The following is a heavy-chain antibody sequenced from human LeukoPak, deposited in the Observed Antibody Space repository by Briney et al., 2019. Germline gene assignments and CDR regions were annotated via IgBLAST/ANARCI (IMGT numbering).Heavy chain of an antibody. CDR1: GFTFSSYW. V-gene: IGHV3-74*01. CDR3: ARDFGGSRDY. CDR2: INSDGSTI. D-gene: IGHD3-10*01. J-gene: IGHJ4*02. Sequence: GGSLRLSCAASGFTFSSYWMHWVRQAPGKGLVWVSRINSDGSTINYADSVKGRFTIARDNAKNTLYLQMNSLRAEDTAVYYCARDFGGSRDYWGQGTLVTVSS.